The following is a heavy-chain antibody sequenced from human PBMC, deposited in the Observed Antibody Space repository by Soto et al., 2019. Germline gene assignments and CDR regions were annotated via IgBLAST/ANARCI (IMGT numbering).Heavy chain of an antibody. V-gene: IGHV4-4*07. CDR2: IYTSGST. Sequence: SETLSLTCTVSGGSISSYYWSWIRQPAGKGLEWIGRIYTSGSTNYNPSLKSRVTMSVDTSKNQFSLKLSSVTAADTAVYYCARGNVYSSSWYRDGGDAFDIWGQGTMVTVS. CDR1: GGSISSYY. CDR3: ARGNVYSSSWYRDGGDAFDI. D-gene: IGHD6-13*01. J-gene: IGHJ3*02.